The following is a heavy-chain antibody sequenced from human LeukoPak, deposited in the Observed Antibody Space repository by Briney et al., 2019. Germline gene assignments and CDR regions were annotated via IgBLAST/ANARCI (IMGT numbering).Heavy chain of an antibody. D-gene: IGHD3-22*01. V-gene: IGHV1-2*02. Sequence: GASVKVSCKASGYTFTGYYMHWVRQAPGQGLEWMGWINPNSGGTNYAQKLQGRVTMTRDTSISTAYMELSRVRSDDTAVYYCARFTSGYYGYFDYWGQGTLVTVSS. CDR1: GYTFTGYY. CDR3: ARFTSGYYGYFDY. J-gene: IGHJ4*02. CDR2: INPNSGGT.